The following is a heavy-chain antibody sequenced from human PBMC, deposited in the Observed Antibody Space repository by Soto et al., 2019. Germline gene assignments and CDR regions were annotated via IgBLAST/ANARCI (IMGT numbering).Heavy chain of an antibody. Sequence: EVQLVESGGGLVQPGGSLRLSCAASGFTFSSYWMSWVRQAPGKGLEWVANIKQDGSEEYYVASVKGRFTISRGNAKNPPDLPNNTPKAEAPAVSYCAREGEWLVPDFDYWGQGTLVTVSS. V-gene: IGHV3-7*01. J-gene: IGHJ4*02. D-gene: IGHD6-19*01. CDR1: GFTFSSYW. CDR2: IKQDGSEE. CDR3: AREGEWLVPDFDY.